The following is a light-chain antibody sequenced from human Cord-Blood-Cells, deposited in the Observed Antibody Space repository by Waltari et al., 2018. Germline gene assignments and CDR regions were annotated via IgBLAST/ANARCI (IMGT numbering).Light chain of an antibody. V-gene: IGKV3-11*01. CDR1: QSVSSN. J-gene: IGKJ1*01. CDR3: QQRSNWPRTWT. CDR2: DAS. Sequence: EIVLTQSPATLSLSPGERATLSCRASQSVSSNLAWYQQKPGQAPRRLIYDASNSTTTIPARFSGSGSGTDFTITISSLEPEDVAVYYCQQRSNWPRTWTFGQGTKVEIK.